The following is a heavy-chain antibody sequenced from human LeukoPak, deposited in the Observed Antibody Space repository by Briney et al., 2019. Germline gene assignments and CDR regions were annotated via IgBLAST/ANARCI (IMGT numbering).Heavy chain of an antibody. CDR2: IIPILGIA. CDR3: XXXXEGDFWSGYYTDFDY. Sequence: AASVKVSCKASGGTFSSYAISWVRQAPGQGLEWMGRIIPILGIANYAQKFQGRVTITADKSTSTAYMELSSLRSEDTAVYYCXXXXEGDFWSGYYTDFDYWGQGTLVTVSS. CDR1: GGTFSSYA. J-gene: IGHJ4*02. D-gene: IGHD3-3*01. V-gene: IGHV1-69*04.